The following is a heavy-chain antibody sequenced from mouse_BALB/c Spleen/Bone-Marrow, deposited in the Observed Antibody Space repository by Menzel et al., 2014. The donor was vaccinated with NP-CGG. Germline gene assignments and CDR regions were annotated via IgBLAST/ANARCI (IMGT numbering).Heavy chain of an antibody. J-gene: IGHJ2*01. CDR2: IYPGDGET. V-gene: IGHV1-80*01. CDR3: ARKYGNY. D-gene: IGHD2-10*02. CDR1: GYPFSSYW. Sequence: QVQLQQSGAELVRPGSSVKISCKAPGYPFSSYWMSWVKQRPGQGLEWIGQIYPGDGETNYNGKFKGNATLTADKSSSTPYMQLTSLTSEDSAVYFCARKYGNYWGQGTTLPVSS.